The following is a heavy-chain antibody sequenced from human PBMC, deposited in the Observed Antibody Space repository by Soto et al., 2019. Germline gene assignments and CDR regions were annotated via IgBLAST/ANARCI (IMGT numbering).Heavy chain of an antibody. CDR3: AKLQQLFDWPTRFFDY. J-gene: IGHJ4*02. CDR1: AFTFCSYG. V-gene: IGHV3-30*18. Sequence: PGGSMSLSCPASAFTFCSYGMHWVRQAPGKGLEWVAVISYDGSNTYYADSVKGRFTISRDDSTNTMYLQMNSLRAEDTAVYYCAKLQQLFDWPTRFFDYWGQGTLVTVSS. D-gene: IGHD3-9*01. CDR2: ISYDGSNT.